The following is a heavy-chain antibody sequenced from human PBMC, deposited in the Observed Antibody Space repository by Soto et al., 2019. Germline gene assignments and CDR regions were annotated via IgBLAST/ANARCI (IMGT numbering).Heavy chain of an antibody. CDR1: GFTFSSYE. V-gene: IGHV3-48*03. CDR2: ISSSGSTI. Sequence: EVQLVESGGGLVQPGGSLRLSCAASGFTFSSYEMNWVRQAPGKGLEWVSYISSSGSTIYYADSVKGRFTISRDNAKNSLYLQMNSLRAEDTAVYYCARRYDRGGGYYYYGMDVWGQGTTVTVSS. CDR3: ARRYDRGGGYYYYGMDV. D-gene: IGHD3-22*01. J-gene: IGHJ6*02.